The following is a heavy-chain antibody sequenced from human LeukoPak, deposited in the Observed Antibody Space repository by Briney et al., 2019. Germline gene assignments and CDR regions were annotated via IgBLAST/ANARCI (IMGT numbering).Heavy chain of an antibody. V-gene: IGHV3-23*01. CDR3: AKGLANIDY. CDR2: ISAGGSRT. D-gene: IGHD5-12*01. CDR1: GFTLGDHW. Sequence: GGSLRLSCAASGFTLGDHWMDWVRQAPGKGLEWVSGISAGGSRTYYADSVTGRFSISRDNSKNTLYLQMDSLGAEDTAIYYCAKGLANIDYWGQGTLVTVS. J-gene: IGHJ4*02.